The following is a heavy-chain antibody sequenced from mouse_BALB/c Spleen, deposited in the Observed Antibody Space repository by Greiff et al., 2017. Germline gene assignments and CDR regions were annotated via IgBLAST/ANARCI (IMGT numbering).Heavy chain of an antibody. CDR2: ISSGGSYT. Sequence: EVQGVESGGGLVKPGGSLKLSCAASGFTFSSYAMSWVRQTPEKRLEWVATISSGGSYTYYPDSVKGRFTISRDNAKNTLYLQMSSLRSEDTAMYYCARHGSSYDWYFDVWGAGTTVTVSS. CDR1: GFTFSSYA. J-gene: IGHJ1*01. D-gene: IGHD1-1*01. CDR3: ARHGSSYDWYFDV. V-gene: IGHV5-9-3*01.